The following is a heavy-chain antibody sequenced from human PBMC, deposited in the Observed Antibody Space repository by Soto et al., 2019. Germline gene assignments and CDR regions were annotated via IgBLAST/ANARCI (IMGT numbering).Heavy chain of an antibody. CDR1: GGSISSSSYY. V-gene: IGHV4-39*01. Sequence: TSETLSLTCTVSGGSISSSSYYWGWIRQPPGKGLEWIGSIYYSGSTYYNPSLKSRVTISVDTSKNQFSLKLSSVTAADTAVYYCARLRYYYGSGIEGVMDVWGQGTTVTVSS. J-gene: IGHJ6*02. CDR3: ARLRYYYGSGIEGVMDV. CDR2: IYYSGST. D-gene: IGHD3-10*01.